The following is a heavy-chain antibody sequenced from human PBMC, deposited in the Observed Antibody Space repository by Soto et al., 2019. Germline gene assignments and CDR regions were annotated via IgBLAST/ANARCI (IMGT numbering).Heavy chain of an antibody. J-gene: IGHJ4*02. CDR3: ARGDSGSFVY. D-gene: IGHD1-26*01. CDR2: IWYDGSNK. CDR1: GFTFSSYG. V-gene: IGHV3-33*01. Sequence: QVQLVESGGGVVQPGRSLRLSCAASGFTFSSYGMHWVRQAPGKGLEWVAVIWYDGSNKYYADSVKGRFTISRDNSKNTLYLKMNSLRAEDTAVYYCARGDSGSFVYWGQGTLVTVSS.